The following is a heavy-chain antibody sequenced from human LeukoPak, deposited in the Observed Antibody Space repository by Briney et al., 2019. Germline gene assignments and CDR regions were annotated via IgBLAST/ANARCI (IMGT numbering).Heavy chain of an antibody. V-gene: IGHV1-8*01. D-gene: IGHD3-22*01. CDR1: GYTFTSND. Sequence: ASVKVSCKASGYTFTSNDINWVRQATGQGLEWVGLMHPNSGNTGYAQKFQGRVTMTRNTSISTAYMELSSLRSEDTAVYYCARGGDSSGHTDYWGQGNLVTVSS. CDR2: MHPNSGNT. CDR3: ARGGDSSGHTDY. J-gene: IGHJ4*02.